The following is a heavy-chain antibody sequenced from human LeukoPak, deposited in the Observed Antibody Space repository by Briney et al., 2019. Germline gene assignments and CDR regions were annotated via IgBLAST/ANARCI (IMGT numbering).Heavy chain of an antibody. CDR2: INPNSGGT. J-gene: IGHJ4*02. V-gene: IGHV1-2*02. CDR3: ARMYDTWATVDY. CDR1: GYTFTDYY. D-gene: IGHD5-12*01. Sequence: ASVKVSCKASGYTFTDYYMHWVRQAPGQGLEWMGWINPNSGGTNSAQKFRGRVTMTRDTSINTAYMDLSRLTSDDTAVYYCARMYDTWATVDYWGQGTLVTVSS.